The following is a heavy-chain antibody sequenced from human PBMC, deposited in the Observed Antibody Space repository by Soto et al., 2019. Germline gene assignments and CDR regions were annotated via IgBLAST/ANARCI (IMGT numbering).Heavy chain of an antibody. V-gene: IGHV4-30-4*01. J-gene: IGHJ4*02. CDR2: ISYSGST. D-gene: IGHD1-7*01. CDR1: GGSISSGNYY. CDR3: ATMGTPATGLYYFDY. Sequence: QVQLQESGPGLVKPSQTLSLTCTVSGGSISSGNYYWSWIRQPPGKGLEWIGFISYSGSTYYNASLKSRVTISVDTSKYQFSLNLSFVTAADTAVYYCATMGTPATGLYYFDYWGQGTLVTVSS.